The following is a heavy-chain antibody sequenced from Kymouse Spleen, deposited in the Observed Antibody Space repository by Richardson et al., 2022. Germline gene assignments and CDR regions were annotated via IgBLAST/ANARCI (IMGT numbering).Heavy chain of an antibody. CDR3: TTHPTMVRGVTFDY. Sequence: EVQLVESGGGLVKPGGSLRLSCAASGFTFSNAWMSWVRQAPGKGLEWVGRIKSKTDGGTTDYAAPVKGRFTISRDDSKNTLYLQMNSLKTEDTAVYYCTTHPTMVRGVTFDYWGQGTLVTVSS. V-gene: IGHV3-15*01. D-gene: IGHD3-10*01. CDR2: IKSKTDGGTT. J-gene: IGHJ4*02. CDR1: GFTFSNAW.